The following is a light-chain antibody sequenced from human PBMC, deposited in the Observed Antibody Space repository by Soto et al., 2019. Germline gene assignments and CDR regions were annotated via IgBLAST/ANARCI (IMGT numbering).Light chain of an antibody. V-gene: IGKV1-27*01. CDR2: GSS. Sequence: DIQMTQSPSSLSASVGDRVTITCRASEDISNYLAWYQQKPGKVPKLLSFGSSTLQSGVPSRFSGSGSGTDFTLNISSLQTEDVATYYCQNYNRAPWTFGQGTKVESK. J-gene: IGKJ1*01. CDR3: QNYNRAPWT. CDR1: EDISNY.